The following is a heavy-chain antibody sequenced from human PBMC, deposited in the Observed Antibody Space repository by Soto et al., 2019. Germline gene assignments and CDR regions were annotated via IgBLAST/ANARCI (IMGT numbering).Heavy chain of an antibody. D-gene: IGHD3-22*01. CDR1: GFTFSSYG. J-gene: IGHJ4*02. CDR2: ISYDGSNK. V-gene: IGHV3-30*18. Sequence: QVQLVESGGGVVQPGRSLRLSCAASGFTFSSYGMHWVRQAPGKGLEWVAVISYDGSNKYYADSVKGRFTISRDNSKNTLYLQMNSLRAEDTAVYYCAKDPDITMIVVVITYFDYWGQGTLVTVSS. CDR3: AKDPDITMIVVVITYFDY.